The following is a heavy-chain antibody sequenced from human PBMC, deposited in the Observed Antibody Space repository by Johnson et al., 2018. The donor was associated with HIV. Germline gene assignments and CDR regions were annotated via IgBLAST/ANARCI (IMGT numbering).Heavy chain of an antibody. Sequence: QVQLVESGGGLVKPGGSLRLSCAASGFTFSDFYISWIRQAPGKGLEWISYISSSGSITYSADSVKGRFTISRDNAKNALYLQISSLRAEDTAVYYCARSSTVVTPHDIWGQGTMVTVSS. CDR1: GFTFSDFY. CDR3: ARSSTVVTPHDI. D-gene: IGHD4-23*01. CDR2: ISSSGSIT. J-gene: IGHJ3*02. V-gene: IGHV3-11*04.